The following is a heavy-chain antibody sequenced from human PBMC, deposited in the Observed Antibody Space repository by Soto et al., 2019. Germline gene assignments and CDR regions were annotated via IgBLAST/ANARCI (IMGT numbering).Heavy chain of an antibody. Sequence: SETLSLTCTVSGGSISSSSYYWGWIRQPPGKGLEWIGSIYYSGSTYYNPSLKSRVTISVDTSKNQFSLKLSSVTAADTAVYYCARHLLAVAGTPKYYYYGMDVWGQGTTVT. CDR3: ARHLLAVAGTPKYYYYGMDV. D-gene: IGHD6-19*01. V-gene: IGHV4-39*01. CDR2: IYYSGST. CDR1: GGSISSSSYY. J-gene: IGHJ6*02.